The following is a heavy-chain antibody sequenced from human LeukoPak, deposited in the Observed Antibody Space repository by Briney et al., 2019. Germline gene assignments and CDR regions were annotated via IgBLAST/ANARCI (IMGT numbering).Heavy chain of an antibody. V-gene: IGHV1-69*13. CDR3: ARDKNKRFRGVITELYYYYGMDV. J-gene: IGHJ6*04. CDR1: GGTFSSYA. Sequence: SVKVSCKASGGTFSSYAISWVRQAPGQGLEWMGGIIPNFGTGNYAQKFQGSVTITADESTSTAYLELSSLRSEDTAVYYCARDKNKRFRGVITELYYYYGMDVWGKGTTVTVSS. D-gene: IGHD3-10*01. CDR2: IIPNFGTG.